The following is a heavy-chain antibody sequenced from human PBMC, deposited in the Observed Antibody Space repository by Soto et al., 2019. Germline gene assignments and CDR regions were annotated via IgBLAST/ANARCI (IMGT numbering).Heavy chain of an antibody. Sequence: QMEQSGAEVRKPGSSVKVSCKPSGGSLTSYPMAWVRQAPGQGFEWMGGIIPIHGTTEYAQTFQGRVTMTADESTNRAILELTGLTSEDTAVYYCARGWGLVSWGQGTLVPVSS. CDR1: GGSLTSYP. V-gene: IGHV1-69*01. CDR2: IIPIHGTT. CDR3: ARGWGLVS. J-gene: IGHJ4*02. D-gene: IGHD3-16*01.